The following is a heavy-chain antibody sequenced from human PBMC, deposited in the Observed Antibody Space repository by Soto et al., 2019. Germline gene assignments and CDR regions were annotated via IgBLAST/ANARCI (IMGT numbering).Heavy chain of an antibody. CDR2: IYYSGST. V-gene: IGHV4-59*01. CDR3: ARDIVCIFGTPRYYYGMDV. CDR1: GGSISSYY. D-gene: IGHD3-10*02. J-gene: IGHJ6*02. Sequence: PSETLSLTCTVSGGSISSYYWSWIRQPPGKGLEWIGYIYYSGSTNYNPSLKSRVTISVDTSKNQFSLKLSSVTAADTAVYYCARDIVCIFGTPRYYYGMDVWGQGTTVT.